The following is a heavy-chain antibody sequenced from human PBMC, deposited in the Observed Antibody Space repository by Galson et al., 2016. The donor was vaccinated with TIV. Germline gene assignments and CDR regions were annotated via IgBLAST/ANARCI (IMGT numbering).Heavy chain of an antibody. J-gene: IGHJ3*01. V-gene: IGHV1-69*13. Sequence: SVKVSCKASGGSFSNYYINWVRQAPGQGPEWMGGIVPIYRSPKYARRFQGRVTITADESTSTVFVELTSLTSDDTATYYCAREVAHVDSVMLNADAFDVWGQGTMVTVSS. CDR3: AREVAHVDSVMLNADAFDV. CDR2: IVPIYRSP. D-gene: IGHD3-16*01. CDR1: GGSFSNYY.